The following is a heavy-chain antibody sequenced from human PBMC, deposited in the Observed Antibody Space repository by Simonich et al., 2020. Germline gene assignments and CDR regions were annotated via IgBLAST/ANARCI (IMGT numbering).Heavy chain of an antibody. Sequence: QVQLVQSGAEVKKPGASVKVSCKASGYTFTSYDINWVRQATGQGLEVMRWRNPNSGNTGYAQKFQGRVTITRNTSISTAYMELSSLRSEDTAVYYCARTYSGSYYYFDYWGQGTLVTVSS. V-gene: IGHV1-8*03. CDR1: GYTFTSYD. CDR2: RNPNSGNT. D-gene: IGHD1-26*01. CDR3: ARTYSGSYYYFDY. J-gene: IGHJ4*02.